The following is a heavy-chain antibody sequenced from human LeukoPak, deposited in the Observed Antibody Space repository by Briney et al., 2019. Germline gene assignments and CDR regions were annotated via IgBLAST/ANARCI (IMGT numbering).Heavy chain of an antibody. CDR3: ARALIRGITLLDY. V-gene: IGHV1-8*03. CDR1: GYIFSSYD. CDR2: MNPNSGNT. Sequence: ASVKVSCKASGYIFSSYDINWVRQATGQGLEWMGWMNPNSGNTGYAQKFQGRVTITRDTSISTAYMELSSLRSEDTAVYYCARALIRGITLLDYWGQGTLVTVSS. D-gene: IGHD3-10*01. J-gene: IGHJ4*02.